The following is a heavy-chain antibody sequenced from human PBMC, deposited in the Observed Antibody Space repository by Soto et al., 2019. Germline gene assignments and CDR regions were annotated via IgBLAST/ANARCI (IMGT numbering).Heavy chain of an antibody. CDR3: ARSGGGSYFHY. CDR1: GFTFSSYG. D-gene: IGHD1-26*01. V-gene: IGHV3-33*01. J-gene: IGHJ4*02. Sequence: QVQLVESGGGVVQPGRSLRLSCAASGFTFSSYGMHWVRQAPGKGLEWVTVIWYDGSNKYYADSVKGRFTISRDNSKNTRYLQMNGLRAEDTAVYYCARSGGGSYFHYWGQGTLVTVSS. CDR2: IWYDGSNK.